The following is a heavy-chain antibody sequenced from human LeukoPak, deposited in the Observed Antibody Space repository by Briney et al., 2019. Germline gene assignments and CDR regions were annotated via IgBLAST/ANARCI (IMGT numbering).Heavy chain of an antibody. CDR1: EFTFSIYP. D-gene: IGHD4-17*01. V-gene: IGHV3-30*04. J-gene: IGHJ4*02. Sequence: GGSLRLSCVASEFTFSIYPMHWVRQAPGKGLEWVALISNNRSNTYYADSVKGRFTISRDNSKNTLYLQMSSLRAEDTAVYYCARVGSGSYGDGLDYWGQGTLVTVSS. CDR3: ARVGSGSYGDGLDY. CDR2: ISNNRSNT.